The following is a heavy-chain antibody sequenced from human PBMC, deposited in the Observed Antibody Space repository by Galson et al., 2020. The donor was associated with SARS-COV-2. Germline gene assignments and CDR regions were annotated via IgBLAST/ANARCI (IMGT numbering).Heavy chain of an antibody. V-gene: IGHV3-7*03. Sequence: GESLKISCEASGFGFSYYWMSWVRQAPGRGLEWVANIKHDGSEKYYVDSVKGRFTISRDNPKNSLYLQMNNLRVEDTAVYHGAGVDCSGGGCYPGNHWVRGTLVTVSS. CDR2: IKHDGSEK. CDR1: GFGFSYYW. J-gene: IGHJ5*02. CDR3: AGVDCSGGGCYPGNH. D-gene: IGHD2-15*01.